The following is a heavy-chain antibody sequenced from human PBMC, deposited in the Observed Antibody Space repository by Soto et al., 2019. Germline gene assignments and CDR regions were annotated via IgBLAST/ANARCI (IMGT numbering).Heavy chain of an antibody. CDR1: GGTFSSYA. CDR2: IIPIFGTA. Sequence: GASVKVSCKASGGTFSSYAISWVRQAPGQGLEWMGGIIPIFGTANYAQKFQGRVTITADESTSTAYMELSSLRSEDTAVYYCARGGRRDTAMAPMPYYFDYWGQGTLVTVSS. V-gene: IGHV1-69*13. CDR3: ARGGRRDTAMAPMPYYFDY. D-gene: IGHD5-18*01. J-gene: IGHJ4*02.